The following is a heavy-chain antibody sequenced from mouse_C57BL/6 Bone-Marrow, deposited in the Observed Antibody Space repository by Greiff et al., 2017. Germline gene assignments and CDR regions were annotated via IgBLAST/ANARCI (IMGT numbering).Heavy chain of an antibody. J-gene: IGHJ3*01. CDR3: ARFLYYYGSSPWFAY. CDR2: IRNKANGYTT. Sequence: EVKLVESGGGLVQPGGSLSLSCAASGFTFTDYYMSWVRQPPGKALEWLGFIRNKANGYTTEYSASVKGRFTISRDNSQSILYLQMNALRAEDSATYYCARFLYYYGSSPWFAYWGQGTLVTVSA. V-gene: IGHV7-3*01. D-gene: IGHD1-1*01. CDR1: GFTFTDYY.